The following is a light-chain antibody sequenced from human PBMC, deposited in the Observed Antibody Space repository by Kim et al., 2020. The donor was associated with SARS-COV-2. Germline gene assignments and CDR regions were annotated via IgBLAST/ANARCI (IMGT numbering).Light chain of an antibody. Sequence: QAGLTQPPSVSKGLRQTATLTCTGNRNNVGNEGAAWLQHHQGHPPKLLSYRNNNRPSGISERLSASRSGNTASLTITGLQPEDEADYYCSAWDSSLRAWVFGGGTQLTVL. J-gene: IGLJ3*02. CDR1: RNNVGNEG. CDR3: SAWDSSLRAWV. V-gene: IGLV10-54*01. CDR2: RNN.